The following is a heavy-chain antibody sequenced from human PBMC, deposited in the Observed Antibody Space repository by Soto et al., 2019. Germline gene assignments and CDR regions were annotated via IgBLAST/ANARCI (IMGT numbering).Heavy chain of an antibody. CDR2: INPNSGGT. V-gene: IGHV1-2*04. D-gene: IGHD4-17*01. CDR1: GYTFTDYY. J-gene: IGHJ4*02. CDR3: AHGSSYADYVSY. Sequence: QVHLVQSGAEVKKPGASVKVSCKASGYTFTDYYMHWVRQAPAQGLEWMGWINPNSGGTNYAQKYQGWITITRDTSISTAYMELRRLKSHDAAVYYCAHGSSYADYVSYWGQGTLLNVSS.